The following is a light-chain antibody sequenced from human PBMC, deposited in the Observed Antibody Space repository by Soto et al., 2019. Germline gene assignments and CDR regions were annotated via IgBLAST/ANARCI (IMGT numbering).Light chain of an antibody. CDR2: GAS. CDR1: QSVSSN. Sequence: EILMTQSPATLSVSPGERATLSCRASQSVSSNLAWYQQKPGQAPRLLIYGASTRATGIPARFSGSGSGTEFTLTISGLQSEDFAVYYCQQYYNWPPITFGQGTRLEIK. J-gene: IGKJ5*01. CDR3: QQYYNWPPIT. V-gene: IGKV3-15*01.